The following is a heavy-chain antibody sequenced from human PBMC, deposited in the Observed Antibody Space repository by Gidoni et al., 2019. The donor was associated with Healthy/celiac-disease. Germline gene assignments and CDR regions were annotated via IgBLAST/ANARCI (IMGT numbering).Heavy chain of an antibody. CDR1: GFTFISYS. CDR3: ARVDYGGNSALSRFDL. V-gene: IGHV3-21*01. D-gene: IGHD4-17*01. Sequence: EVQLVESGGGLVKPGGSLRLSCAASGFTFISYSMNWVRQAPGKGLEWVSSISSSSSYIYYADSVKGRFTISRDNAKNSLYLQMNSLRAEDTAVYYCARVDYGGNSALSRFDLWGRGTLVTVSS. CDR2: ISSSSSYI. J-gene: IGHJ2*01.